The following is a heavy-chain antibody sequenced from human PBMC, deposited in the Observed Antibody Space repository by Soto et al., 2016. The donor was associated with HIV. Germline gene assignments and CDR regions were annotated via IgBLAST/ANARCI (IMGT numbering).Heavy chain of an antibody. V-gene: IGHV1-8*03. D-gene: IGHD2-15*01. CDR1: RYTFTTYD. CDR3: ARGRRIGGAGQGWFDP. Sequence: QVQLVQSGAEVKKPGASVKVSCKASRYTFTTYDINWVRQATGQGLEWMGWMNSNSGNTGYAQKFQGRVTITRNTSISTAYMELSSLRSEDTAVYYCARGRRIGGAGQGWFDPWGQGTLVTVSS. J-gene: IGHJ5*02. CDR2: MNSNSGNT.